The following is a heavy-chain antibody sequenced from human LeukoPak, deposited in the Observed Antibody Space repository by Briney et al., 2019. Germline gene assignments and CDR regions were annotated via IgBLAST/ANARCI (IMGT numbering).Heavy chain of an antibody. D-gene: IGHD2-2*02. CDR1: GFTFSSYG. V-gene: IGHV3-30*02. CDR2: IRYDGSNK. J-gene: IGHJ5*02. Sequence: GGSLRLSCAASGFTFSSYGMNWVRQAPGKGLEWVAFIRYDGSNKYYADSVKGRFTISRDNSKNTLYLQMNSLRAEDTAVYYCAKDGDVVPAAIYWVTWGQGTLVTVSS. CDR3: AKDGDVVPAAIYWVT.